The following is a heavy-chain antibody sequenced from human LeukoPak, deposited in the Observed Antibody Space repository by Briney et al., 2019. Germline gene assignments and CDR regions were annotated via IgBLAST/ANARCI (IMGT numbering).Heavy chain of an antibody. CDR3: ARWSLGDY. D-gene: IGHD1-26*01. J-gene: IGHJ4*02. V-gene: IGHV3-7*01. Sequence: PGGSLRLSCAASGFTFSSYWMSWVRQAPGKGLEWAANIKPDGSDQYYVDSVKGRFTISRDNAKNSLYLQMNSLRAEDTAVYYCARWSLGDYWGQGTLVTVSS. CDR2: IKPDGSDQ. CDR1: GFTFSSYW.